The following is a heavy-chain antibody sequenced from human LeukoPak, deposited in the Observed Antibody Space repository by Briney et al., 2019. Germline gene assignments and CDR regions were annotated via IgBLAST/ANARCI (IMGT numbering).Heavy chain of an antibody. CDR1: GGTFSSYA. V-gene: IGHV1-69*13. Sequence: ASVKVSCKASGGTFSSYAISWVRQAPGQGLEWMGGINPIFGTANYAQKFQGRVTITADESTSTAYMELSSLRSEDTAVYYCARGSVELAVAAPGAFDIWGQGTMVTVSS. CDR2: INPIFGTA. CDR3: ARGSVELAVAAPGAFDI. D-gene: IGHD6-19*01. J-gene: IGHJ3*02.